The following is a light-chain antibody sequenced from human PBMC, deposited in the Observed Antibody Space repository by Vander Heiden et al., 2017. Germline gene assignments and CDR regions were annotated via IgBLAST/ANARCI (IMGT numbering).Light chain of an antibody. CDR2: DVS. CDR3: CSHAGSYTWV. V-gene: IGLV2-11*01. CDR1: SSDVGSYNF. Sequence: QSALTQPRSVSGSPGQSVTISCTGSSSDVGSYNFVSWYQQHPGKAPKLMIYDVSKRPAGVPDRFSGSKSGNTASLTISGLQAEDEADYYCCSHAGSYTWVFGGGTKRTVL. J-gene: IGLJ3*02.